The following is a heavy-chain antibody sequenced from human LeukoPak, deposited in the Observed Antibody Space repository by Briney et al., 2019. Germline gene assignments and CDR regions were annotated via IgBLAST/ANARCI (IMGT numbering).Heavy chain of an antibody. Sequence: GGSLRLSCAASGFSFSRYAMNWVRQAPGKGLEWVSAISGSGGSTYYADSVKGRFTISRDNSKNTLYLQMNSLRAEDTAVYYCARVGEHYDILTGYHLAYWGQGTLVTVSS. CDR1: GFSFSRYA. CDR2: ISGSGGST. V-gene: IGHV3-23*01. CDR3: ARVGEHYDILTGYHLAY. J-gene: IGHJ4*02. D-gene: IGHD3-9*01.